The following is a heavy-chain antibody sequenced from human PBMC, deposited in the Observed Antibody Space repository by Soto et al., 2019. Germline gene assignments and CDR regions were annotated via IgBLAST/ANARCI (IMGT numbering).Heavy chain of an antibody. V-gene: IGHV3-30*18. CDR3: AKDRRRAWNYSGMDV. Sequence: QVQLVESGGGVVQPGRSLRLSCAASGFTFSSYGMHWVRQAPGKGLEWVAVISYDGSNKYYADSVKGRFTISRDNSKNTLYLQMNSLRAEDTAVYYCAKDRRRAWNYSGMDVWGQGTTVTVSS. J-gene: IGHJ6*02. CDR2: ISYDGSNK. D-gene: IGHD1-1*01. CDR1: GFTFSSYG.